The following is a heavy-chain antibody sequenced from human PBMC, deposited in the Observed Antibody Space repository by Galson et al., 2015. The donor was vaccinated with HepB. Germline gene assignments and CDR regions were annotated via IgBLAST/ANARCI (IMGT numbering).Heavy chain of an antibody. CDR3: ARGKYYYDSWWFDY. D-gene: IGHD3-22*01. CDR1: GYTFTGYY. CDR2: INPNSGGT. Sequence: SVKVSCKASGYTFTGYYMHWVRQAPGQGLEWMGRINPNSGGTNYAQKFQGGVTMTRDTSISTAYMELSRLRSDDTAVYYCARGKYYYDSWWFDYWGQGTLVTVSS. J-gene: IGHJ4*02. V-gene: IGHV1-2*06.